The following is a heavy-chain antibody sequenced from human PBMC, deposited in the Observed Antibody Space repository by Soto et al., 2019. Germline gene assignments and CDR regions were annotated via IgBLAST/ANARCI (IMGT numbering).Heavy chain of an antibody. CDR3: ARDRSAYDFWSDYPGYGMDV. Sequence: GGSLRLSCAASGFTFSSYWMSWVRQAPGKGLEWVANIKQDGSEKYYVDSVKGRFTISRDNAKNSLYLQMNSLRAEDTAVYYCARDRSAYDFWSDYPGYGMDVWGQGTTVTVSS. CDR2: IKQDGSEK. V-gene: IGHV3-7*05. D-gene: IGHD3-3*01. J-gene: IGHJ6*02. CDR1: GFTFSSYW.